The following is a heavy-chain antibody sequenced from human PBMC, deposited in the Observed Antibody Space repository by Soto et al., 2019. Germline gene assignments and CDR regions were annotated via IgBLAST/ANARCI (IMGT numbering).Heavy chain of an antibody. Sequence: EVQLLESGGGLVQPGGSLRLSCAASGFTFSSYAMSWVRQAPGKGLEWVSAISGSGGSTYYADSVKGRFTISRDNSKNTLYLQMNSLRGEDTAVYYCATLTGYPYYFDYWGQGTLVTVSS. D-gene: IGHD3-9*01. CDR2: ISGSGGST. V-gene: IGHV3-23*01. CDR1: GFTFSSYA. J-gene: IGHJ4*02. CDR3: ATLTGYPYYFDY.